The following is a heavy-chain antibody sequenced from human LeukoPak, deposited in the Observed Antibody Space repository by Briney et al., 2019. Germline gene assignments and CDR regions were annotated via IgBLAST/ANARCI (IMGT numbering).Heavy chain of an antibody. CDR1: GFTFGNYA. J-gene: IGHJ6*02. D-gene: IGHD2-2*01. CDR2: ISGSGGST. Sequence: GGSLRLSCAASGFTFGNYAMSWVRQAPGKGLEWVSPISGSGGSTYYADSVKGRFTISRDNSKNTLYLQLNSLRAEDTAVYYCAKSTSPLYYYYGMDVWGQGTTVTVSS. CDR3: AKSTSPLYYYYGMDV. V-gene: IGHV3-23*01.